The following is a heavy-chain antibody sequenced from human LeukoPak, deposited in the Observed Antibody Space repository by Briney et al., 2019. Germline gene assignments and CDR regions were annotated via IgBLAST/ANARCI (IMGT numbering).Heavy chain of an antibody. CDR3: AKGIYSSGWSYFDY. Sequence: GESLRLSCAASGFTFSNSAMSWVRQAPGKGLEWVSTLSGSGITTYYADSVKGRFTISRDNSENTLYLQMNSLRAEDTAVYYCAKGIYSSGWSYFDYWGHGTLVTVSS. CDR2: LSGSGITT. V-gene: IGHV3-23*01. J-gene: IGHJ4*01. CDR1: GFTFSNSA. D-gene: IGHD6-19*01.